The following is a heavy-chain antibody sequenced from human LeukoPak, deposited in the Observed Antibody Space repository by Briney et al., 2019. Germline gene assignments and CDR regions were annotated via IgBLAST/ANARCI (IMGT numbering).Heavy chain of an antibody. Sequence: GGSLRLSCAASGFTFNIYSMNWVRQAPGKGLEWVSFITGGGNTIYYAESVKGRFTISRDNAKNSLYLQMDSLRDEDTAMYYCARDRGAIFGVEPRYHMDVWGKGTTVTVSS. V-gene: IGHV3-48*02. CDR3: ARDRGAIFGVEPRYHMDV. CDR1: GFTFNIYS. D-gene: IGHD3-3*01. CDR2: ITGGGNTI. J-gene: IGHJ6*03.